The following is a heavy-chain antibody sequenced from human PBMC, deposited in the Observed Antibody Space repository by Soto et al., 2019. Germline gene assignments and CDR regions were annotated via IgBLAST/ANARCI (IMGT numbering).Heavy chain of an antibody. CDR3: ARWGLEMATISGAFDI. J-gene: IGHJ3*02. D-gene: IGHD5-12*01. CDR2: IIPIFGTA. Sequence: ASVKVSCKASGGTFSSYAISWLRQAPGQGLEWMGGIIPIFGTANYAQKFQGRVTITADESTSTAYMELSSLRSEDTAVYYCARWGLEMATISGAFDIWGQGTMVTVSS. V-gene: IGHV1-69*13. CDR1: GGTFSSYA.